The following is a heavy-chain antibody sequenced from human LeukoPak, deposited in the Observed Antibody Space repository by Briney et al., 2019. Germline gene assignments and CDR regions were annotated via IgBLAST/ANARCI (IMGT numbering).Heavy chain of an antibody. D-gene: IGHD3-10*01. J-gene: IGHJ6*02. Sequence: GGSLRLSCAASGFTFDDYAMHWVRQAPGKGLEWVSGISWNSGSIGYADSVKGRFTISRDNAKNSLYLQMNSLRAEDTALYYCAKGPGKWFGELYYYYGMDVWGQGTTVTVSS. CDR2: ISWNSGSI. CDR3: AKGPGKWFGELYYYYGMDV. V-gene: IGHV3-9*01. CDR1: GFTFDDYA.